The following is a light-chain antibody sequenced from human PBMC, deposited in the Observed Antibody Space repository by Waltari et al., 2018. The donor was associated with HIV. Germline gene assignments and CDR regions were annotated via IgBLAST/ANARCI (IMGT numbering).Light chain of an antibody. CDR1: SSNIGSNY. Sequence: QSVLTQPPSASGTPGQRVTISCSGSSSNIGSNYVYWYQQLPGSAPNLLIYRNNRRPSGVPDRFSGSKSGTSASLAISGLRSEDEADYFCAAWDDSLSGRVVFGGGTKLTVL. V-gene: IGLV1-47*01. CDR3: AAWDDSLSGRVV. J-gene: IGLJ2*01. CDR2: RNN.